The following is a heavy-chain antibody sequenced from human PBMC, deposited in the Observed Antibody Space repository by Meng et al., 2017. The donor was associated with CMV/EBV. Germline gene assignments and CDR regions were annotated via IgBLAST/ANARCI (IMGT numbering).Heavy chain of an antibody. D-gene: IGHD2-2*01. Sequence: SETLSLTCAVYGGSFSGYYWSWIRQPPGKGLEWIGEINHSGSTNYNPSLKSRVTISVDTSKNQFSLKLSSVTAADTVVYYCATRVVVPAAIEAFEDYWGQGTLVTVSS. V-gene: IGHV4-34*01. CDR2: INHSGST. J-gene: IGHJ4*02. CDR3: ATRVVVPAAIEAFEDY. CDR1: GGSFSGYY.